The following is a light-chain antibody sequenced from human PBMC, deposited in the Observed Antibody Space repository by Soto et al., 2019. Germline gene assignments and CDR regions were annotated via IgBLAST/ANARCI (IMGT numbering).Light chain of an antibody. Sequence: QFVLTQPPSASGTPGQRVTISCSGSSSNIGSNTVNWYQQLPGTAPKLLIYSNNQRPSGVPDRFSGSKSGTSASLAISGLQSEDEADYYCAVWDGSLNGHVFGTGTRSPS. CDR3: AVWDGSLNGHV. CDR1: SSNIGSNT. J-gene: IGLJ1*01. V-gene: IGLV1-44*01. CDR2: SNN.